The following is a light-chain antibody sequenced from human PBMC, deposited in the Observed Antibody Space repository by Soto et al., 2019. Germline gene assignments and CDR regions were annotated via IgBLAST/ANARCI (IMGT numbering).Light chain of an antibody. CDR2: DAP. V-gene: IGKV1-5*01. CDR3: QQYNSYSGT. J-gene: IGKJ1*01. Sequence: DIQMTQSPSTLSASVGDRVTITCRASQGISSWLAWYQQKPGKAPKLLIYDAPSLESGVPSRFSGSGSGTEFTLTISSLQPDDFATYYCQQYNSYSGTFGQGTKVDIK. CDR1: QGISSW.